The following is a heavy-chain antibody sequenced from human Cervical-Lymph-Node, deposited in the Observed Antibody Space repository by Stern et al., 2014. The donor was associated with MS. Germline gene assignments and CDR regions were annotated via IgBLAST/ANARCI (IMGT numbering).Heavy chain of an antibody. CDR2: INPSGDTT. Sequence: QVQLVQSGAGVKKPGASVKVSCQASGFTFTSYYIHWVRQAPGQGLEWMGIINPSGDTTTYAQMLQGRVTMTRDTSTSTVYMELSSLRSDDTAMYYCTKDSGSFSIDYWGQGTLVTVSS. CDR1: GFTFTSYY. D-gene: IGHD1-26*01. V-gene: IGHV1-46*03. CDR3: TKDSGSFSIDY. J-gene: IGHJ4*02.